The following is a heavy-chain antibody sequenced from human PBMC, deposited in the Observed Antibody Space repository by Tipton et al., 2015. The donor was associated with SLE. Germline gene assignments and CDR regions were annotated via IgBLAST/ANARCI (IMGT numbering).Heavy chain of an antibody. CDR2: INHSGST. CDR1: GGSFSGYY. V-gene: IGHV4-34*01. Sequence: GLVKPSETLSLTCAVYGGSFSGYYWSWIRQPPGKGLEWIGEINHSGSTNYNPSLKSRVTISVDTSKNQFSLEVSSVTAADTAVYYCARHGYSNWRFYFYYWAQGTLVTVSS. CDR3: ARHGYSNWRFYFYY. J-gene: IGHJ4*02. D-gene: IGHD4-11*01.